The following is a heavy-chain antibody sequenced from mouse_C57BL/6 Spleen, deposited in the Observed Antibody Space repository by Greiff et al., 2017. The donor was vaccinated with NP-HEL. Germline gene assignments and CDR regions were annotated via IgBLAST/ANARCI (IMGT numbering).Heavy chain of an antibody. CDR2: LSSGSSTI. V-gene: IGHV5-17*01. D-gene: IGHD2-1*01. Sequence: EVQGVESGGGLVKPGGSLKLSCAASGFTFSDYGMHWVRQAPEKGLEWVAYLSSGSSTIYYAATVKGRFTISRDNAKNTLFLQRTSLRSEDTAMYYCARYYGNYLYWYFDVWGTGTTVTVSS. J-gene: IGHJ1*03. CDR3: ARYYGNYLYWYFDV. CDR1: GFTFSDYG.